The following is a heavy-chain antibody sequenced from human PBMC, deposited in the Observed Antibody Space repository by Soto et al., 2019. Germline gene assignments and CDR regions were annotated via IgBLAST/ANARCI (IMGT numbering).Heavy chain of an antibody. D-gene: IGHD1-26*01. J-gene: IGHJ4*02. CDR3: ARAIVGVLDY. Sequence: SETLSLTCTVSGGSISSYYWSWIRQPPGKGLEWIGYIYYSGSTNYNPSLKSRVTISVDTSKNQFSLKLSSVTAADTAVYYCARAIVGVLDYWGQGTLVTVSS. CDR2: IYYSGST. V-gene: IGHV4-59*08. CDR1: GGSISSYY.